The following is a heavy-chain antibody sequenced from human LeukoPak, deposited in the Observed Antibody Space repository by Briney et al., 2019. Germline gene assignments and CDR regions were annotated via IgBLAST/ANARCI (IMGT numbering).Heavy chain of an antibody. CDR1: GFIFDDFV. CDR2: ISSSGAVI. V-gene: IGHV3-9*01. Sequence: GGSLRLSCAASGFIFDDFVMHWVRQVPGKGLEWVSSISSSGAVIGYADSVKGRFTISRDNGKSSLYLQMNSLRVDDAALYFCAKDFFRDFYNSVTYYFHYWGQGTLVTVSS. CDR3: AKDFFRDFYNSVTYYFHY. J-gene: IGHJ4*02. D-gene: IGHD2-21*02.